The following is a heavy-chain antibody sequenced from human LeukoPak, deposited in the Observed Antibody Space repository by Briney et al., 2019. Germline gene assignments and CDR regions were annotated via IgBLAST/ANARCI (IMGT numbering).Heavy chain of an antibody. Sequence: VASVKVSCKTSGYTFTAYGVSWVRQAPGQGLEWMGWVSGYTGNTNYAERFQGRVTMTTDTSTSTVYMEPTSLRSDDTAVYYCARGEVSASLYYFDFWGQGTLVTVS. D-gene: IGHD6-6*01. J-gene: IGHJ4*02. CDR3: ARGEVSASLYYFDF. CDR2: VSGYTGNT. V-gene: IGHV1-18*01. CDR1: GYTFTAYG.